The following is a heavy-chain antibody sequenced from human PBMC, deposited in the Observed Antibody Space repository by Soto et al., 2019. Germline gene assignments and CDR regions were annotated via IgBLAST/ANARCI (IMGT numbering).Heavy chain of an antibody. CDR2: IYYSGST. CDR3: ARHSAHIAGAGHDAFYI. Sequence: SETRSLTCTVSGVSISSSSYYWGWIHQPPGKGLEWIGSIYYSGSTYYNPSLKSRVTISVDTSKNQFSLKLSSVPAADTAVYYCARHSAHIAGAGHDAFYIWGQGTMVTVS. D-gene: IGHD6-13*01. CDR1: GVSISSSSYY. J-gene: IGHJ3*02. V-gene: IGHV4-39*01.